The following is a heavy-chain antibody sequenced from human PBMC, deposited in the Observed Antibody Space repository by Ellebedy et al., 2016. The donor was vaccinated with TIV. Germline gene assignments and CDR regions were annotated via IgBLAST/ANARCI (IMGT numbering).Heavy chain of an antibody. Sequence: LSLTCAASGFTFSSYGMHWVRQAPGKGLEWVAVIWYDGSNKYYADSVKGRFTISRDNSKNTLYLQMNSLRAEDTAVYYCARDGRDGYNFLGYWGQGTLVTVSS. CDR2: IWYDGSNK. D-gene: IGHD5-24*01. V-gene: IGHV3-33*01. CDR1: GFTFSSYG. CDR3: ARDGRDGYNFLGY. J-gene: IGHJ4*02.